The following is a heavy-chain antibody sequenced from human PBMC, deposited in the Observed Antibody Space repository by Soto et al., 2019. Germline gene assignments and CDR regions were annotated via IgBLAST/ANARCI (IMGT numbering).Heavy chain of an antibody. CDR2: ISAYNGNT. CDR3: ARRPVAGLLYYFDY. V-gene: IGHV1-18*01. CDR1: GYTFTSYG. J-gene: IGHJ4*02. Sequence: ASVKVSCKASGYTFTSYGISWVRQAPGQGLEWMGWISAYNGNTNYAQKLQGRVTMTTDTSTSTAYMELRSLRSXDTAXXXCARRPVAGLLYYFDYWGQGTLVTVSS. D-gene: IGHD6-19*01.